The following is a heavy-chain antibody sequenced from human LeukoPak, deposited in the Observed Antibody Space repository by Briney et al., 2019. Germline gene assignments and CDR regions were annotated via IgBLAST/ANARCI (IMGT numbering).Heavy chain of an antibody. J-gene: IGHJ5*02. CDR3: ARGIRGSSWYYLSDP. D-gene: IGHD6-13*01. CDR1: GFTFSDYH. Sequence: GGSLRLSCAASGFTFSDYHMSWIRQAPGKGLEWVSYISSSGSTIYYADSVKGRFTTSRDNAKNSLYLQMNSLRAEDTAVYYCARGIRGSSWYYLSDPWGQGTLVTVSS. CDR2: ISSSGSTI. V-gene: IGHV3-11*01.